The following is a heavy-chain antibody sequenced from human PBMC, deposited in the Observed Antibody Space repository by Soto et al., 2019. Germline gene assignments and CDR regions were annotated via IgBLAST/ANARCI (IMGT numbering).Heavy chain of an antibody. D-gene: IGHD6-6*01. CDR2: INPNSGDT. J-gene: IGHJ6*02. Sequence: ASVKVSCKASGYTFTGYYMHWVRQAPGQGLEWMGWINPNSGDTNYAQKFQGRVTMTRDTSISTAYMELSRLRSDDTAVYYCARDVHRYGMDVWGQGTTVTVSS. V-gene: IGHV1-2*02. CDR3: ARDVHRYGMDV. CDR1: GYTFTGYY.